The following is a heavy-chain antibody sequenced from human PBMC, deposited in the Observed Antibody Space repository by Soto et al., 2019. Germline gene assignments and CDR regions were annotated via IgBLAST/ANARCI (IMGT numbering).Heavy chain of an antibody. J-gene: IGHJ4*02. V-gene: IGHV4-59*08. CDR1: GGSISSYY. D-gene: IGHD2-15*01. Sequence: SETLSLTCTVSGGSISSYYWSWIRQPPGKGLEWIGYIYYSGSTNYNPSLKSRVTISVDTSKNQFSLKLSSVTAADTAVYYCARHGGSHFDYWGQGTLVTVSS. CDR3: ARHGGSHFDY. CDR2: IYYSGST.